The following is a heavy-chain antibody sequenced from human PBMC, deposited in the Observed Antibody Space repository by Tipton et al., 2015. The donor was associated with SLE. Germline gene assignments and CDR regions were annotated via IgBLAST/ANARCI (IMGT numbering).Heavy chain of an antibody. D-gene: IGHD4-17*01. J-gene: IGHJ6*02. CDR1: GFAFSNYE. CDR2: ITTGGNTV. V-gene: IGHV3-48*03. Sequence: SLRLSCATSGFAFSNYEMSWVRQAPGKGLEWISYITTGGNTVHYADSVKGRFTISRDDAKSSLYLQMNFLTPEDTAVYYCVRERPDYGAGLSYYAMDVWGQGTTVTVSS. CDR3: VRERPDYGAGLSYYAMDV.